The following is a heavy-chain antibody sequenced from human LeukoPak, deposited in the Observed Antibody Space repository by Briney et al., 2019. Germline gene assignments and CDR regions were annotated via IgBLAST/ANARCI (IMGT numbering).Heavy chain of an antibody. Sequence: PSETLSLTCAVYGGSFSGYYWSWIRQPPGKGLEWIGEINHSGSTNYNPSLKSRVTISVDTSKNQFSLKLSSVTAAVTAVYYCARGPQNYYDSSGYSRDAFDIWGQGTMVTVSS. CDR2: INHSGST. CDR1: GGSFSGYY. J-gene: IGHJ3*02. CDR3: ARGPQNYYDSSGYSRDAFDI. D-gene: IGHD3-22*01. V-gene: IGHV4-34*01.